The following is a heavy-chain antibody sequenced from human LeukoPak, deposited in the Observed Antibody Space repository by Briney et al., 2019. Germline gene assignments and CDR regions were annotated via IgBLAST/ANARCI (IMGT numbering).Heavy chain of an antibody. CDR3: ARETHYDSSGYHNDY. CDR2: ISSGGTII. CDR1: GFIFSDYY. J-gene: IGHJ4*02. Sequence: KPGGSLRLSCATSGFIFSDYYLSWIRQAPGKGLEWVTYISSGGTIIYYADSVKGRFTISRDNVKNSLYLQMNSLRGEDTAVYYCARETHYDSSGYHNDYWGQGTLVTVSS. V-gene: IGHV3-11*04. D-gene: IGHD3-22*01.